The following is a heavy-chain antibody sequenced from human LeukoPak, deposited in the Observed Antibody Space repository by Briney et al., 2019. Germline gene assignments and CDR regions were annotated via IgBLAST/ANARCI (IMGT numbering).Heavy chain of an antibody. CDR3: ARDVDTAAGLDV. Sequence: GGSLRLSCAASGFTFSSYAIHWVRQAPGKGLEWVAFIQYDGSDKYYADSVKGRFTISRDNSKNTLYLQMNSLRAEDTAVYYCARDVDTAAGLDVWGKGTTVTVSS. V-gene: IGHV3-30*02. CDR2: IQYDGSDK. J-gene: IGHJ6*04. D-gene: IGHD5-18*01. CDR1: GFTFSSYA.